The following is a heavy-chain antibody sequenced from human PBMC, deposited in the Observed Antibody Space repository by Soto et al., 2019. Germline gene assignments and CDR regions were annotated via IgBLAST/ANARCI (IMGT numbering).Heavy chain of an antibody. D-gene: IGHD2-21*02. V-gene: IGHV3-7*01. CDR1: GFTFSSYW. Sequence: GGSLRLSCAASGFTFSSYWMSWVRQAPGKGLEWVANIKQDGSAPYYVESVKGRCTISRDNAKNSLYLQMNSLRAEDTAVYYCARDADDYAVDIWGQGTMVTVSS. CDR2: IKQDGSAP. CDR3: ARDADDYAVDI. J-gene: IGHJ3*02.